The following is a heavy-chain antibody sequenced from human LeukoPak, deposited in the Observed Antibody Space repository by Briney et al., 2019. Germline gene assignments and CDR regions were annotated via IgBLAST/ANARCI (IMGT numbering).Heavy chain of an antibody. V-gene: IGHV3-48*03. Sequence: PGGSLRLSCAASGFTFSSYEMNWVRQAPGKGLEWVSYISSSGSTIYYADSVKGRFTISRDNAKNSLCLQMNSLRAEDTAVYYCARDLIVVVPAAANYYYYGMDVWGQGTTVTVSS. CDR1: GFTFSSYE. CDR3: ARDLIVVVPAAANYYYYGMDV. D-gene: IGHD2-2*01. J-gene: IGHJ6*02. CDR2: ISSSGSTI.